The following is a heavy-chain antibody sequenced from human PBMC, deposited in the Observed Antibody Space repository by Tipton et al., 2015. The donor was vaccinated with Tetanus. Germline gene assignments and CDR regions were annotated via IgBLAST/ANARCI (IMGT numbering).Heavy chain of an antibody. CDR1: GFTFSAFA. D-gene: IGHD3-16*01. Sequence: SLRLSCAASGFTFSAFAMNWVRQAPGKGLEWVSYISSSGTYIYYADSVKGRFTISRDNAQNSLSLQLDRLRAEDTAIYYCTRDKPLVSIMHPADFWGQGTPVPVSS. CDR3: TRDKPLVSIMHPADF. CDR2: ISSSGTYI. V-gene: IGHV3-21*01. J-gene: IGHJ4*02.